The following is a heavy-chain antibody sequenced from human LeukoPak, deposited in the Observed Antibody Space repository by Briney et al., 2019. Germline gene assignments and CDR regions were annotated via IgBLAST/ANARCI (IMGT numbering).Heavy chain of an antibody. CDR3: ARVSEPYDAFDI. Sequence: GGSLRLSCAASGSTFSSYWMHWVRQAPGKGLVWVSRINTDGSSTSYADSVKGRFTISRDNAKNTLYLQMNSLRAEDTAVYYCARVSEPYDAFDIWGQGTMVTVSS. V-gene: IGHV3-74*01. CDR1: GSTFSSYW. J-gene: IGHJ3*02. D-gene: IGHD1-14*01. CDR2: INTDGSST.